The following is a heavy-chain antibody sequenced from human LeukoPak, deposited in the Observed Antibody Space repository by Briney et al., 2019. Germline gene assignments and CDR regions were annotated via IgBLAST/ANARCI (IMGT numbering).Heavy chain of an antibody. CDR2: IYYSGST. Sequence: SETLSLTCTVSGGSISSYYWSWIRQPPGKGLEWIGYIYYSGSTNYNPSLKSRVTISVDTSKNQFSLKLSSVTVADTAVYYCARDRISSPFDYWGQGTLVTVSS. CDR3: ARDRISSPFDY. D-gene: IGHD3-3*02. J-gene: IGHJ4*02. V-gene: IGHV4-59*12. CDR1: GGSISSYY.